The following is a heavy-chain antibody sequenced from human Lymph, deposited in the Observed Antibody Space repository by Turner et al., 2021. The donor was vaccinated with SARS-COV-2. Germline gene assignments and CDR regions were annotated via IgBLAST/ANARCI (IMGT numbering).Heavy chain of an antibody. J-gene: IGHJ6*02. CDR2: ISYDGSNK. CDR3: ARYASGRYFYYGMDV. V-gene: IGHV3-30*04. D-gene: IGHD3-10*01. CDR1: GITFSTYA. Sequence: QVQLVESGGGVVQPGRPLRFSCAAPGITFSTYAIFWVRQAPDKGLGWVAVISYDGSNKYYADSVKSRFTISRDNSKNTLYLQMNSLRAEDTAVYYCARYASGRYFYYGMDVWGQGTTVTVSS.